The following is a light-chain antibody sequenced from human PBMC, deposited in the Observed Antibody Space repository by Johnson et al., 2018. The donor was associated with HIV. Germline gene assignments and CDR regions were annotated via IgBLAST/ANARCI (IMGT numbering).Light chain of an antibody. V-gene: IGLV1-51*01. CDR2: DNN. J-gene: IGLJ1*01. Sequence: QSVLTQPPSVSATPGQKVTISCSGSSSNIGHNYVSWYQQLPGTAPKLLIYDNNKRPSGIPDRFSGSKSGTSATLGITGLKTGDEADYYCATWDSSLTTGGFFRSGTKVTV. CDR3: ATWDSSLTTGGF. CDR1: SSNIGHNY.